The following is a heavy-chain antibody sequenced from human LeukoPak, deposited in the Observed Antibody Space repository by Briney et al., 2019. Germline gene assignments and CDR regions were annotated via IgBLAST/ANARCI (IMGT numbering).Heavy chain of an antibody. V-gene: IGHV4-59*01. CDR2: TYYSGST. J-gene: IGHJ3*02. CDR3: ARDSNWYDAFDI. CDR1: GGSISSYY. Sequence: SETLSLTCTVSGGSISSYYWSWIRQPPGKGLEWIGYTYYSGSTNYNPSLKSRVTISVDTSKNQFSLKLSSVTAADTAVYYCARDSNWYDAFDIWGQGTMVTVSS. D-gene: IGHD6-13*01.